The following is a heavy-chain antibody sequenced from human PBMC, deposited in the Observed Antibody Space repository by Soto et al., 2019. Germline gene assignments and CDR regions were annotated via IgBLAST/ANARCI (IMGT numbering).Heavy chain of an antibody. Sequence: GASVKVSCKASGGTFSSYAISWVRQAPGQGLEWMGGIIPIFGTANYAQKFQGRVTITADESTSTAYMELSSLRSEDTAVYYCANTMVRGPPVGSWGQGTLVTVSS. D-gene: IGHD3-10*01. CDR3: ANTMVRGPPVGS. CDR1: GGTFSSYA. CDR2: IIPIFGTA. V-gene: IGHV1-69*13. J-gene: IGHJ5*02.